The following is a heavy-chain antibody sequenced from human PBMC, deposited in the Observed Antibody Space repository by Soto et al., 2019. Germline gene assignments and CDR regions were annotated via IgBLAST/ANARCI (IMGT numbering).Heavy chain of an antibody. CDR1: GGSFSGYY. V-gene: IGHV4-34*01. CDR3: ARGSSISARILHYYYGVEV. J-gene: IGHJ6*02. CDR2: INHRGST. Sequence: PSETLSVTCAVYGGSFSGYYWSWIRQPPGKGLEWIGEINHRGSTNYNPTLKSRVTITVDTSKNQFSLKLSSVTAADTAVYYCARGSSISARILHYYYGVEVWGQGTKVTVSS. D-gene: IGHD6-6*01.